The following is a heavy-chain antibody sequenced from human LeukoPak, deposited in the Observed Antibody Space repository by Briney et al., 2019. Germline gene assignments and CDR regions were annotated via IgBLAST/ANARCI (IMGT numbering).Heavy chain of an antibody. CDR1: GGSISSGDYY. CDR3: VRVLYYYYSMDV. J-gene: IGHJ6*03. CDR2: IYYSGST. V-gene: IGHV4-30-4*01. Sequence: SQTLSLTCTVSGGSISSGDYYWSWIRQPPGKGLEWIGYIYYSGSTYYNPSLKGRVTISVDTSKNQFSLKLSSVTAADTAVYYCVRVLYYYYSMDVWGKGTTVTVSS.